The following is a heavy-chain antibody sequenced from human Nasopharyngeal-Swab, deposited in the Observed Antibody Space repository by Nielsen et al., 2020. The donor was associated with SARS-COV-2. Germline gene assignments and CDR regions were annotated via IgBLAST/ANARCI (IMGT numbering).Heavy chain of an antibody. J-gene: IGHJ4*02. V-gene: IGHV1-69*13. CDR2: IIPIFGTA. CDR3: ARDDHESPMVGAWYFDY. D-gene: IGHD3-10*02. Sequence: SVKVSCKASGGTLSSYAISWVRQAPGQGLEWMGGIIPIFGTANYAQKFQGRVTITADESTSTAYMELSSLRSEDTAVYYCARDDHESPMVGAWYFDYWGQGTLVTVSS. CDR1: GGTLSSYA.